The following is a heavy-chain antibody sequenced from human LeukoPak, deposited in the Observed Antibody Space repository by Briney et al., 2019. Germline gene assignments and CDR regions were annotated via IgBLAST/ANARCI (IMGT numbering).Heavy chain of an antibody. CDR3: ARAASYGSGSSIDY. V-gene: IGHV1-2*02. Sequence: GASVKVSCKASGYTFTGYYMHWVRQAPGQGLEWMGWINPNSGGTNYAQKFQGRVTMTRDTSISTAYMELSRLRSDDTAVYYCARAASYGSGSSIDYWGQGTLVTVSS. CDR2: INPNSGGT. J-gene: IGHJ4*02. D-gene: IGHD3-10*01. CDR1: GYTFTGYY.